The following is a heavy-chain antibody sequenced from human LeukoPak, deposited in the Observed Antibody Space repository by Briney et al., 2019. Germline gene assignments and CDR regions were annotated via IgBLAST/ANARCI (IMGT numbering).Heavy chain of an antibody. CDR3: ARAHYYDWAFIY. CDR2: IYSSGST. V-gene: IGHV4-59*01. J-gene: IGHJ4*02. Sequence: SETLSLTCSVSGGSISDYYWSWIRQPPGKGLEWIGYIYSSGSTNYNPSLKSRVTMSVDTSKNQLSLKLNSVIAADTAVYYCARAHYYDWAFIYWGQRTLVTVSS. D-gene: IGHD3-22*01. CDR1: GGSISDYY.